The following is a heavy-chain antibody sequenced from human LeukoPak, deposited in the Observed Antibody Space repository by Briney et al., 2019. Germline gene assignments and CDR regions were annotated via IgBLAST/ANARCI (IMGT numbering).Heavy chain of an antibody. J-gene: IGHJ5*02. CDR2: INPTGGST. V-gene: IGHV1-46*01. Sequence: GASVKVSCKASGYTFTSYYMHWVRQAPGQGLEWMGMINPTGGSTGYAQKFQGRVTVTRDMSTSTDYMELSSLRSEDTGIYYCARDNSVGDNAWWFDPWGQGTLVTVSS. CDR1: GYTFTSYY. CDR3: ARDNSVGDNAWWFDP. D-gene: IGHD1-26*01.